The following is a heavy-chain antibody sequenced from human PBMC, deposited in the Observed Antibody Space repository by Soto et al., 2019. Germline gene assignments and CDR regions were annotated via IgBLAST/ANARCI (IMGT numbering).Heavy chain of an antibody. D-gene: IGHD3-22*01. CDR1: GYTFTGYY. J-gene: IGHJ4*02. CDR2: INPNTGGT. CDR3: ARGPYSSGWTAFDT. V-gene: IGHV1-2*04. Sequence: QVQLVQSGAEVKKPGASVKVSCKTSGYTFTGYYMHWVRQAPGQGLEWMGWINPNTGGTNYAQKFQGWITMTRDTSISTAYMELRRLRSDDTAVYYCARGPYSSGWTAFDTWGQGTLVTVSS.